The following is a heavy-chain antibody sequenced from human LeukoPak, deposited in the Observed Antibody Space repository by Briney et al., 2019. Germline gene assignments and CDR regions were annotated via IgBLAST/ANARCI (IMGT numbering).Heavy chain of an antibody. V-gene: IGHV3-33*06. Sequence: PGRSLRLSCAASGFTFSSYGMHWVRQAPGKGLEWVAVIWYGGSNKYYADSVKGRFTISRDNSKNTLYLQMNRLRAEDTAVYYCAKDRVAVAGKGKNYFDYWGQGTLVTVSS. D-gene: IGHD6-19*01. CDR2: IWYGGSNK. CDR3: AKDRVAVAGKGKNYFDY. J-gene: IGHJ4*02. CDR1: GFTFSSYG.